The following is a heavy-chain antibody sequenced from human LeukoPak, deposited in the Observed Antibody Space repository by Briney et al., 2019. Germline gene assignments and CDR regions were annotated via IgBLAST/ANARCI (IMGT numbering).Heavy chain of an antibody. CDR2: ISRSSDYI. J-gene: IGHJ6*02. D-gene: IGHD1-1*01. CDR3: AKGNWNDVDYYYGMDV. V-gene: IGHV3-21*04. Sequence: GGSLRLSCAASGFTFSSYSMNWVRQAPGKGLEWVSSISRSSDYIYYADSVKGRFTISRDNSKNTLYLQMNSLRAEDTAVYYCAKGNWNDVDYYYGMDVWGQGTTVTVSS. CDR1: GFTFSSYS.